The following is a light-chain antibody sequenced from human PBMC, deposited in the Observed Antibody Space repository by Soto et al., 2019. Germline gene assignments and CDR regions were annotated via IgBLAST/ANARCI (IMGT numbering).Light chain of an antibody. CDR3: GTWDNGLSSVL. Sequence: QSVLTQPPSVSAAPGQKITISCSGSSSNIANNFVSWYQQVPGAAPKLLIYDNDKRPTGIPDRFSGSKSGTSATLDITGLQTEDEADYYCGTWDNGLSSVLFGGGTKVTVL. J-gene: IGLJ2*01. CDR2: DND. CDR1: SSNIANNF. V-gene: IGLV1-51*01.